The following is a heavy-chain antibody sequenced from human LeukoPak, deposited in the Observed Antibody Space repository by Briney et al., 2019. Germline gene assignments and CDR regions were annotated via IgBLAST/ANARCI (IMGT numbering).Heavy chain of an antibody. Sequence: ASVKVSCKASGYTFTGYYMHWVRQAPGQGLEWMGWLNPNSGGTSYAQNFQGRVSMTRDTFISTAYMELSRLRSGDTAIYYCARDKGGSSWYYFDYWGQGALVTVSS. V-gene: IGHV1-2*02. J-gene: IGHJ4*02. CDR2: LNPNSGGT. CDR3: ARDKGGSSWYYFDY. CDR1: GYTFTGYY. D-gene: IGHD6-13*01.